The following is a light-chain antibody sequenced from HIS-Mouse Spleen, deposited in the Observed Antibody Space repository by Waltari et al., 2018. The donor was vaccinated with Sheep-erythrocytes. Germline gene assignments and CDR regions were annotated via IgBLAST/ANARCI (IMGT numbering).Light chain of an antibody. CDR3: SSYAGSNNWV. J-gene: IGLJ3*02. CDR2: EVS. V-gene: IGLV2-8*01. CDR1: SSDVGGYNY. Sequence: QSALTQPPSASGSPGQSVTISCTGTSSDVGGYNYVSWYQQHPGKTPQPMIYEVSKRPSGVPDRFSGAKSGNPASRTVSGLQAEDEADYYCSSYAGSNNWVFGGGTKLTVL.